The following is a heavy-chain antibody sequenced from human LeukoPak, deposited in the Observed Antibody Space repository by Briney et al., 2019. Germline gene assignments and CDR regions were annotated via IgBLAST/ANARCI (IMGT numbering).Heavy chain of an antibody. CDR3: ARGWKYTSGYRVTELGSGYSDY. CDR2: INTNTGNP. J-gene: IGHJ4*02. D-gene: IGHD5/OR15-5a*01. Sequence: ASVKVSCKASGYTFTSYAMNWVRQAPGQGLEWMGWINTNTGNPTYAQGFTGRFVFSLDTSVSTAYLQISSLKAEDTAVYYCARGWKYTSGYRVTELGSGYSDYWGQGTLVTVSS. CDR1: GYTFTSYA. V-gene: IGHV7-4-1*02.